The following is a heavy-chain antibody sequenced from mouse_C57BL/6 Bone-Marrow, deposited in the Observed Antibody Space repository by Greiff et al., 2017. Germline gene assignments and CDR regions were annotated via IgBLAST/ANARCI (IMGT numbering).Heavy chain of an antibody. J-gene: IGHJ2*01. CDR3: ARHPYRCYLDY. V-gene: IGHV5-6*02. CDR1: GFTFSSYG. CDR2: SSSGGSYT. Sequence: EVKLVESGGDLVKPGGSLKLSCAASGFTFSSYGMSWVRQTPDKRLEWVATSSSGGSYTNYPDSVKGRFTITRDNAKNTLYLQMSNVKSEDNAMYYCARHPYRCYLDYWGQGTTLTGSS. D-gene: IGHD2-10*01.